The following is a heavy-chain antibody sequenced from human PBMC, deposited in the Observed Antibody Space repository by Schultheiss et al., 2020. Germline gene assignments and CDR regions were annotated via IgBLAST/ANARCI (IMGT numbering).Heavy chain of an antibody. D-gene: IGHD2-2*02. J-gene: IGHJ6*03. CDR2: ISSSGSTI. Sequence: GGSLRLSCAASGFTFSDYYMSWIRQAPGKGLEWVSYISSSGSTIYYADSVKGRFTISRDNAKNSLYLQMNSLRAEDTAVYYCARQIEDCSSTSCYTYYYYYYMDVWGKGTTVTVSS. CDR1: GFTFSDYY. V-gene: IGHV3-11*01. CDR3: ARQIEDCSSTSCYTYYYYYYMDV.